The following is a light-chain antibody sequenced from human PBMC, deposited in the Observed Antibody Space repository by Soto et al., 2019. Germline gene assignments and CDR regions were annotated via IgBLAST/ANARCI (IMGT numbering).Light chain of an antibody. CDR3: QQYGSSPPT. CDR1: QSVSTNY. CDR2: GAS. V-gene: IGKV3-20*01. J-gene: IGKJ1*01. Sequence: EIVLTQSPGTLSLSPGERANLSCRASQSVSTNYLAWYQRKPGQAPRLLIYGASSRATDIPNRFSGSGSGTDFTLTITRLEAEDFAVYYCQQYGSSPPTFGQGTKVEIK.